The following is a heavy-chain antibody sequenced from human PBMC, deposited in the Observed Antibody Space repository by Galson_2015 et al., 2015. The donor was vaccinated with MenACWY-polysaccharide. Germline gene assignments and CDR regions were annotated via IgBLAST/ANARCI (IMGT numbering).Heavy chain of an antibody. Sequence: SLRLSCAASGFTFTSYAMSWIRQAPGQGLEWVSAIRSSGTNTYYADSVKGRFTISRDNSKNTLYLQMNSLRAEDTAVYYCAKVSTYFWSVAGRFDHWGQGTLVTVSS. CDR2: IRSSGTNT. D-gene: IGHD3-3*01. CDR3: AKVSTYFWSVAGRFDH. V-gene: IGHV3-23*01. CDR1: GFTFTSYA. J-gene: IGHJ5*02.